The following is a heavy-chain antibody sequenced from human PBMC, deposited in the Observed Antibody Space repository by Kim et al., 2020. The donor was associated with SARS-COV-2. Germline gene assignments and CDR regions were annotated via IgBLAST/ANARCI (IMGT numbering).Heavy chain of an antibody. J-gene: IGHJ5*02. CDR3: AKALRPVYSNGRVRNWPDP. CDR1: GFTFINYG. D-gene: IGHD5-18*01. V-gene: IGHV3-30*18. Sequence: GGSLRLSCVGSGFTFINYGMHWVRQAPGKGLEWVAFISHDGAETSYADSVKGRFIISRDNSNNTVYLQMNSLRQDDTAIFYCAKALRPVYSNGRVRNWPDPWGQGALAIVSS. CDR2: ISHDGAET.